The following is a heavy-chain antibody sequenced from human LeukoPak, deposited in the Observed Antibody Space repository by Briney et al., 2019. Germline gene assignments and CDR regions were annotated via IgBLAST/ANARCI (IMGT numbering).Heavy chain of an antibody. V-gene: IGHV4-31*03. D-gene: IGHD5-18*01. CDR2: IYYSGST. J-gene: IGHJ4*02. Sequence: PSETLSLTCTVSGGSISSSSYYWSWIRQHPGKGLEWIGYIYYSGSTYYNPSLKSRVTISVDTSKNQFSLKLSSVTAADTAVYYCARVDTAIEYYFDYWGQGTLVTVSS. CDR3: ARVDTAIEYYFDY. CDR1: GGSISSSSYY.